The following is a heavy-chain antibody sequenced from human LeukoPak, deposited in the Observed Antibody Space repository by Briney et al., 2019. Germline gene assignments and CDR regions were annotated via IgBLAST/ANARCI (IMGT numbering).Heavy chain of an antibody. CDR1: GYTLTELS. V-gene: IGHV1-24*01. Sequence: ASVKVSCKVSGYTLTELSMHWVRQAPGKGLVWMGGFDPEDGETIYAQKFQGRVTMTEDTSTDTAYMELSSLRSEDTAVYYCATHLINDYYDSSLGDYWGQGTLVTVSS. CDR3: ATHLINDYYDSSLGDY. D-gene: IGHD3-22*01. J-gene: IGHJ4*02. CDR2: FDPEDGET.